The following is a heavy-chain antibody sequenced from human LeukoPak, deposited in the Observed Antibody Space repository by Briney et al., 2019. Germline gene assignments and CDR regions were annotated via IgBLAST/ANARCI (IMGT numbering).Heavy chain of an antibody. J-gene: IGHJ4*01. D-gene: IGHD1-26*01. Sequence: GGSLRLSCAASGFTFSSYGRSWVRQAPGKGLEWVSAISDSGGSTYYADSVKVRFTISRDNSKNTLYLQMNSLRAEGTDVYYCAKDTHLVXXIFAYXXXGTLVTVS. CDR3: AKDTHLVXXIFAY. CDR2: ISDSGGST. CDR1: GFTFSSYG. V-gene: IGHV3-23*01.